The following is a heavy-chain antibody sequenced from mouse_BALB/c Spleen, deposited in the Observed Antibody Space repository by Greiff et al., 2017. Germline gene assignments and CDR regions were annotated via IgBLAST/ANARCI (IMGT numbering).Heavy chain of an antibody. V-gene: IGHV5-17*02. J-gene: IGHJ1*01. CDR2: ISSGSSTI. Sequence: EVQLVESGGGLVQPGGSRKLSCAASGFTFSSFGMHWVRQAPEKGLEWVAYISSGSSTIYYADTVKGRFTISRDNPKNTLFLQMTSLRSEDTAMYYCARRVWYFDVWGAGTTVTVSS. CDR3: ARRVWYFDV. CDR1: GFTFSSFG.